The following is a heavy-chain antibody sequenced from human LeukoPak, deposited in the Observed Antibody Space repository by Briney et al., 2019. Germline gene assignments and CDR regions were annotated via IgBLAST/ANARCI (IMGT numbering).Heavy chain of an antibody. V-gene: IGHV3-30*01. J-gene: IGHJ1*01. CDR3: ASLSIVGATTGPLQH. Sequence: GRSLRLSCAASGFTFSSYAMHWVRQAPGKGLEWVAVISYDGSNKYYADSVKGRFTISRDNSKNTLYLQMNSLRAEDTAVYYCASLSIVGATTGPLQHWGQGTLVTVSS. CDR1: GFTFSSYA. CDR2: ISYDGSNK. D-gene: IGHD1-26*01.